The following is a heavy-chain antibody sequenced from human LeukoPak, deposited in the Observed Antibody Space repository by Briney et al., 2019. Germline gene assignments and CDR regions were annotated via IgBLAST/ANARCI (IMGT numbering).Heavy chain of an antibody. Sequence: SETLSLTCTVSGGSISSSSYYWGWIRQPPGKGLEWIGSISYSGSTYYNPSLKSRVTISVDTSKNQFSLKLSSVAAADTAVYYCARSVDSLLNFDYWGQGTLVTVSS. J-gene: IGHJ4*02. CDR2: ISYSGST. V-gene: IGHV4-39*01. D-gene: IGHD3-22*01. CDR3: ARSVDSLLNFDY. CDR1: GGSISSSSYY.